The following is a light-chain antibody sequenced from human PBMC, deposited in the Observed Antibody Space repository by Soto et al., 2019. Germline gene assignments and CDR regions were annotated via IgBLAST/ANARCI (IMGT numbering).Light chain of an antibody. CDR3: CSYAGLSTFVV. CDR2: EGS. Sequence: QSALTQPASVSGSPGQSITISCTGTSGDVGGYNLVSWYQQHPGKAPKLMIYEGSKRPSGVSNRFSGSKSGNTASLTISGLQPEDEADYYCCSYAGLSTFVVFGGGTKLTVL. J-gene: IGLJ2*01. CDR1: SGDVGGYNL. V-gene: IGLV2-23*01.